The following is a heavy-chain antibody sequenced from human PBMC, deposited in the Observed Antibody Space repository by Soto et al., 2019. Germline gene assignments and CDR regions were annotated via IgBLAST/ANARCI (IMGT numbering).Heavy chain of an antibody. CDR2: IYYSGST. CDR1: GGSISSCY. J-gene: IGHJ5*02. D-gene: IGHD3-10*01. Sequence: SETLSLTCTVSGGSISSCYWSWIRQPPGKGQEWIGYIYYSGSTNYNPSLKSRVTISVDTSKNQFSLKLSSVTAADTAVYYCARHVCCSMVPGVPVQLLDPWGQGTLVTVSS. V-gene: IGHV4-59*08. CDR3: ARHVCCSMVPGVPVQLLDP.